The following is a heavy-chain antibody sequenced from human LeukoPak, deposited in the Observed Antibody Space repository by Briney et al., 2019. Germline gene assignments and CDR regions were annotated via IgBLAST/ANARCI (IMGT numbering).Heavy chain of an antibody. D-gene: IGHD3-22*01. Sequence: PGGSLRLSCAASGFTFDDYAMHWVRQAPGKGLEWVSGISWNSGSIGYADSVKGRFTISRDNAKNSLYLQMNSLRAEDTALYYCAKDTNYDSSGYDAFDIWGQGTMVTVSS. CDR3: AKDTNYDSSGYDAFDI. V-gene: IGHV3-9*01. J-gene: IGHJ3*02. CDR1: GFTFDDYA. CDR2: ISWNSGSI.